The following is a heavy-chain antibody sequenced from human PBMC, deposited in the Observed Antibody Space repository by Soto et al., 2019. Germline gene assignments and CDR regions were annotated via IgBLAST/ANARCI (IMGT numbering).Heavy chain of an antibody. Sequence: SETLSLTCTVSGGSISGHSWIWIRQPAGRGLEWIGHIYPSGSTSYNPSLRGRVTMSLDTSKNQIFLNLTSVTAADTAVFYCVRGRSFSVYDFWGPGTLVTVSS. CDR3: VRGRSFSVYDF. V-gene: IGHV4-4*07. D-gene: IGHD5-12*01. J-gene: IGHJ4*02. CDR1: GGSISGHS. CDR2: IYPSGST.